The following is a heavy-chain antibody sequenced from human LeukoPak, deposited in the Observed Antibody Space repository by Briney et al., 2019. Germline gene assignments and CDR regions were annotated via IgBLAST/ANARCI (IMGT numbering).Heavy chain of an antibody. J-gene: IGHJ3*02. CDR1: GFTFSGSA. CDR2: IDKEKNSYATAS. Sequence: PGGSLRLSCAASGFTFSGSAIHWVRQSFGKGLEWIGHIDKEKNSYATASAYAVSVEGRFTVSRDDSKNMAFLQMSGLKTEDTALYYCAKSPTVDAAFDIWGQGTMVTVSS. V-gene: IGHV3-73*01. D-gene: IGHD4-23*01. CDR3: AKSPTVDAAFDI.